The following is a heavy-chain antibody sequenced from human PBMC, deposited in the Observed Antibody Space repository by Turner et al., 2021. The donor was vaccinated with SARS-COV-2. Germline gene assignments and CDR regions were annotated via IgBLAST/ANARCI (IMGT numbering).Heavy chain of an antibody. CDR3: ARRSEGYYGSGSHWFDP. CDR1: GGSISSSPYY. CDR2: IYYSGGT. D-gene: IGHD3-10*01. Sequence: QLQLQESVPGLVKPSENLYLTCTVSGGSISSSPYYWGWIRLPPGKGRGWIGSIYYSGGTYYNPSLKSRVTISVDTSKNQFSLKLSSVTAADTAVYYCARRSEGYYGSGSHWFDPWGQGTLVTVSS. V-gene: IGHV4-39*01. J-gene: IGHJ5*02.